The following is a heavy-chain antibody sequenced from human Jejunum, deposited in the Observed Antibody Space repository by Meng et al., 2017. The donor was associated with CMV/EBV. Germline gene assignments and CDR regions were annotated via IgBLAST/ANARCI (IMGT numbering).Heavy chain of an antibody. CDR3: ARQDGGFAS. D-gene: IGHD3-10*01. V-gene: IGHV3-30*04. CDR1: GFTFSHHA. J-gene: IGHJ5*02. CDR2: ISYDGSSK. Sequence: LSLSCAASGFTFSHHAMHWVRQAPGKGLDWVAVISYDGSSKYYADSVKGRFTISRDNSKNTLSLQMNSLRAEDTALYYCARQDGGFASWGQGTLVTVSS.